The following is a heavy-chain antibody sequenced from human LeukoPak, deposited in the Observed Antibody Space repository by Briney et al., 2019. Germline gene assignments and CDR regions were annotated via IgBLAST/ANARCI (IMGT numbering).Heavy chain of an antibody. CDR1: GGSISSSNW. Sequence: PSGTLSLTCAVSGGSISSSNWWSWVRQPPGKGLEWIGEIYHSGSTNYNPSLKSRVTISVDKSKNQFSLRLSSVTAADTAVYYCARYHILNRGVNWFDPWGQGILVTVSS. V-gene: IGHV4-4*02. J-gene: IGHJ5*02. CDR2: IYHSGST. CDR3: ARYHILNRGVNWFDP. D-gene: IGHD1-14*01.